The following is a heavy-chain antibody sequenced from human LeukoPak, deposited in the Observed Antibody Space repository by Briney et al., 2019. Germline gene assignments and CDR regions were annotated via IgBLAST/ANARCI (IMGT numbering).Heavy chain of an antibody. V-gene: IGHV3-53*01. CDR3: ARGAATQWTQSPPEY. Sequence: GSLRLSCAVSGFTVSSNYMSWVRQAPGKGLEWVSIINSGGGTYYTDSVKGRFTISRDNSKNTLFLQMNSLRAEDTAVYYCARGAATQWTQSPPEYWGQGTLVTVSS. CDR1: GFTVSSNY. J-gene: IGHJ4*02. D-gene: IGHD6-19*01. CDR2: INSGGGT.